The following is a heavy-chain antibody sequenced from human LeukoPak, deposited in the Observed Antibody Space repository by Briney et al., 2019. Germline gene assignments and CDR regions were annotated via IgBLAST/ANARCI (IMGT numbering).Heavy chain of an antibody. Sequence: PGGSLRLSCAASGFTFSSYWMSWVRQAPGKGLEWVANIKQDGSEKYYVDSVKGRFTISRDNAKNSLYLQMNSLRAEDTAVYYCASEWGYRHRGYSGYDYFDYWGQGTLVTVSS. CDR3: ASEWGYRHRGYSGYDYFDY. D-gene: IGHD5-12*01. CDR2: IKQDGSEK. V-gene: IGHV3-7*01. CDR1: GFTFSSYW. J-gene: IGHJ4*02.